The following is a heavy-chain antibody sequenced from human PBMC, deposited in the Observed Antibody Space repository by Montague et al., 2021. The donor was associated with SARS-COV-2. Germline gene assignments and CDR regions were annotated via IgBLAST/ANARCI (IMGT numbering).Heavy chain of an antibody. D-gene: IGHD3-3*01. J-gene: IGHJ6*02. CDR2: IHTSGST. V-gene: IGHV4-4*07. CDR1: GGSISSYY. Sequence: SETLSLTCTVSGGSISSYYWSWIRQSAGKGLEWIGRIHTSGSTDYNPSLNSRVTMSVDTSKNQFSLKLSSVTAADTAVYYCASGKYYDFWSGYYSHEYVSGLGVWGQGTTVTVSS. CDR3: ASGKYYDFWSGYYSHEYVSGLGV.